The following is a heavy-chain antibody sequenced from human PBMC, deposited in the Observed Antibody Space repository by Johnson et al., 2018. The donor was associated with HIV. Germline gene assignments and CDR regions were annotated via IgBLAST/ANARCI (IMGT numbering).Heavy chain of an antibody. CDR2: IRYDGSNK. V-gene: IGHV3-30*02. CDR1: GFTFSSYG. Sequence: QVQLVESGGGVVQPGGSLRLSCAASGFTFSSYGMHWVRQAPGKGLEWVAFIRYDGSNKYYADSVKGRFTISRDNSKNTLYLQMNSLRAEDTAVYYCAKVDVLLNGDAFDIWGKGTMVTVSS. J-gene: IGHJ3*02. CDR3: AKVDVLLNGDAFDI. D-gene: IGHD3-10*01.